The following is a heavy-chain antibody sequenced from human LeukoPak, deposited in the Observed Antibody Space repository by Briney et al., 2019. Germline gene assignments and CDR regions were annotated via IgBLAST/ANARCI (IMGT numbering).Heavy chain of an antibody. CDR1: GDSFSSHY. CDR2: ISHIGRT. D-gene: IGHD4-17*01. CDR3: ATDLVTVPKGFDI. V-gene: IGHV4-59*11. J-gene: IGHJ3*02. Sequence: TSETLSLTCAVSGDSFSSHYWTWIRQSPGTGLEWIGYISHIGRTNYNPSLKSRVTISIDTSKNQFFLKLSSVTAADTAVYYCATDLVTVPKGFDIWGQGTKVSVSS.